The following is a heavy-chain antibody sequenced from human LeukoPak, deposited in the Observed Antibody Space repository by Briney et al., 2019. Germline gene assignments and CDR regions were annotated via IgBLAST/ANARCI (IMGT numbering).Heavy chain of an antibody. Sequence: PGGSLRLSCAASGFTVSSDYMSWVRQAPGKGLEWVSVIYSGGSTYYADSVKGRFTISRDNSKNTLYLQMNSLRAEDTAVYYCAAQGDGYNPDYWGQGTLVTVSS. CDR1: GFTVSSDY. CDR2: IYSGGST. V-gene: IGHV3-66*01. J-gene: IGHJ4*02. D-gene: IGHD5-24*01. CDR3: AAQGDGYNPDY.